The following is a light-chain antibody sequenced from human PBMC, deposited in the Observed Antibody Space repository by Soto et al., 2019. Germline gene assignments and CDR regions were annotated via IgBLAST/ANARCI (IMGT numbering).Light chain of an antibody. Sequence: DIQMTQYPSSLFASVGDRVTITCQATQDINIYLNWYQQKPGKAPNLLIYDASNLEIGVPSRFSGSGSGTHFTLTISSLQTEDIGTYYCQQYDILPITFGRGTRLEIK. CDR1: QDINIY. CDR3: QQYDILPIT. J-gene: IGKJ5*01. V-gene: IGKV1-33*01. CDR2: DAS.